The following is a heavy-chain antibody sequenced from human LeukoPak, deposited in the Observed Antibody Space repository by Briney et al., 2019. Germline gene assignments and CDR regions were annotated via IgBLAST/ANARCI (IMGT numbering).Heavy chain of an antibody. V-gene: IGHV3-74*01. CDR2: INTDGSST. CDR3: ARVRLYCSSTRCYVDY. J-gene: IGHJ4*02. D-gene: IGHD2-2*01. Sequence: GGSLRLSCVASGFTFNSYWMHWVRQGTGKGLVWVSRINTDGSSTSYADSVKGRFTISRDNAKNTLYLQMNSLRAEDTAVYYCARVRLYCSSTRCYVDYWGQGTLVTVSS. CDR1: GFTFNSYW.